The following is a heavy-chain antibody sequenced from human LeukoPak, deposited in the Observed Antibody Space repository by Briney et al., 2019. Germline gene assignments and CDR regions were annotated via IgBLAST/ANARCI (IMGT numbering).Heavy chain of an antibody. D-gene: IGHD3-10*01. V-gene: IGHV3-53*01. J-gene: IGHJ6*03. CDR1: GFTVSSNY. CDR2: IYSGGST. CDR3: ARVLSGRGSLYDYYYMDV. Sequence: GGSLRLSCAASGFTVSSNYMSWVRQAPGKGLEWVSFIYSGGSTYYADSVKGRFTISRDNSKNTLYLQMNSLRAEDTAVYYCARVLSGRGSLYDYYYMDVWGKGTTVTISS.